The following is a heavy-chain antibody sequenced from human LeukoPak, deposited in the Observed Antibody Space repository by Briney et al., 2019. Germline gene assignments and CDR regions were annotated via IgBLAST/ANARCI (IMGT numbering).Heavy chain of an antibody. J-gene: IGHJ4*02. D-gene: IGHD6-19*01. CDR3: ASGSFGSGWYAKMLDY. Sequence: GGSLRLSCAASGFTFSSYGMHWVRQAPGKGLEWVAVISYDGSNKYYADSVKGRFTISRDNSKNTLYLQMNSLRAEDTAVYYCASGSFGSGWYAKMLDYWGQGTLVAVSS. CDR2: ISYDGSNK. V-gene: IGHV3-30*03. CDR1: GFTFSSYG.